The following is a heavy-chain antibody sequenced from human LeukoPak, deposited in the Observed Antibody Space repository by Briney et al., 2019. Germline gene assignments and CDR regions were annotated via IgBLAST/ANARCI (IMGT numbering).Heavy chain of an antibody. Sequence: PGGSLRLSCAASGFTFSSYDMSWFRQAPGSGLEWFSGITGSGGSTYSEDSVMGLFTISRDNSKNTLYLQRNSLRAEDTAVYYCAKGNWGERLDWYFDLWGRGTLVTVSS. CDR1: GFTFSSYD. D-gene: IGHD1-26*01. CDR3: AKGNWGERLDWYFDL. CDR2: ITGSGGST. J-gene: IGHJ2*01. V-gene: IGHV3-23*01.